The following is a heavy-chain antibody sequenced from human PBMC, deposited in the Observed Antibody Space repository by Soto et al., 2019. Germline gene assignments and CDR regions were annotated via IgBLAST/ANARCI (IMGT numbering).Heavy chain of an antibody. CDR3: AHRGYCSSTSCYRDNWFDP. J-gene: IGHJ5*02. Sequence: QITLKESGPTLGKPTQTLTLTCTFSGFSLSTSGVGVGWIRQPPGKALEWLALIYWDDDKRYSPSLKSRLTITKDTSKNQVVLTMNNMDPVDTATYYCAHRGYCSSTSCYRDNWFDPWGQGTLVTVSS. CDR1: GFSLSTSGVG. D-gene: IGHD2-2*02. CDR2: IYWDDDK. V-gene: IGHV2-5*02.